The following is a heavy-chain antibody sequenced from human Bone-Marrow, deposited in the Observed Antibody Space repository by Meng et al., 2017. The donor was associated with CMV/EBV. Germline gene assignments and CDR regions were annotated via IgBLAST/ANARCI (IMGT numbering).Heavy chain of an antibody. CDR2: IYTSGSN. CDR1: GGSISSYY. CDR3: ARGTELFDY. D-gene: IGHD1-7*01. Sequence: SETLSLACTVSGGSISSYYWGWIRQPAGKGLEWIGRIYTSGSNNYNPSLKSRVTMSVDTSKQQFSLKMSSVDAAETAVYSCARGTELFDYWGQGTLVTVSS. J-gene: IGHJ4*02. V-gene: IGHV4-4*07.